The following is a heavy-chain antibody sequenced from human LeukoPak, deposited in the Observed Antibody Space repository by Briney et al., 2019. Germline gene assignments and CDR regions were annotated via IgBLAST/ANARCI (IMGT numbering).Heavy chain of an antibody. D-gene: IGHD3-22*01. Sequence: SVKVSCKASGGTFSSYAISWVRQAPGQGPEWMGRIIPILGIANYAQKFQGRVTITADKSTSTAYMELSSLRSEDTAVYYCARDLGRYDSSGYYYGNYYYYGMDVWGQGTTVTVSS. J-gene: IGHJ6*02. CDR1: GGTFSSYA. V-gene: IGHV1-69*04. CDR3: ARDLGRYDSSGYYYGNYYYYGMDV. CDR2: IIPILGIA.